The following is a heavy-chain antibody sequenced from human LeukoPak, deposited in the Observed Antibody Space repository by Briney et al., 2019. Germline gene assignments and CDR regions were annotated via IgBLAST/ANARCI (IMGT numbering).Heavy chain of an antibody. Sequence: GGSLRLSCAASGFTLSSYAMHWVRQAPGKGLEWLAVISYGGSDKHYVDSVKGRFTISRDNSKNTLYVQMNSLRPEDTAVYYCARDDGIWGQGTLVTVTS. V-gene: IGHV3-30*04. CDR1: GFTLSSYA. J-gene: IGHJ4*02. D-gene: IGHD1-1*01. CDR3: ARDDGI. CDR2: ISYGGSDK.